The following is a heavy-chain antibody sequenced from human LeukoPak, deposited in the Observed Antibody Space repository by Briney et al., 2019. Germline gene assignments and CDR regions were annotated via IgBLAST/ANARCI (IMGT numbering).Heavy chain of an antibody. V-gene: IGHV3-74*01. CDR3: SRDFNGRNDF. Sequence: GGSLSLSCAASGFTFSSNWMHWVRQGPGKGRVWVSRINPDGSRTDYAESVKGRFTISRDNAKNTLSLEMNSLGDEDTAVYYCSRDFNGRNDFWGQGTLVTVSS. CDR1: GFTFSSNW. J-gene: IGHJ4*02. CDR2: INPDGSRT. D-gene: IGHD1-14*01.